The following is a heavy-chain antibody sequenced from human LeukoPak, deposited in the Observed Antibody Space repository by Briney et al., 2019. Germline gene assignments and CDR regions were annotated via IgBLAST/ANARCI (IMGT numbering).Heavy chain of an antibody. CDR2: ISGSGGST. V-gene: IGHV3-23*01. CDR3: AKYYSSSPPTGFDP. CDR1: GFTFNNAW. D-gene: IGHD6-13*01. J-gene: IGHJ5*02. Sequence: GGSLRLSCVASGFTFNNAWMYWVRQAPGKGLEWVSAISGSGGSTYYADSVKGRFTISRDNSKNTLYLQMNSLRAEDTAVYYCAKYYSSSPPTGFDPWGQGTLVTVSS.